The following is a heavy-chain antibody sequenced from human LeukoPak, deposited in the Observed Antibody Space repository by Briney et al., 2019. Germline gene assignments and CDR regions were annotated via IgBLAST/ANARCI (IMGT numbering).Heavy chain of an antibody. CDR3: ARDDTLPDNGLDA. D-gene: IGHD2-8*01. Sequence: GGSLRLSCAASGFVFSSYSMNWVRQTPGKRLEWLAVIGGDGSRDSYADSVRGRLTISRDNSKNMLFLEVHSLRVEDSAVYFCARDDTLPDNGLDAWGQGTMVTVSS. CDR1: GFVFSSYS. J-gene: IGHJ3*01. CDR2: IGGDGSRD. V-gene: IGHV3-33*08.